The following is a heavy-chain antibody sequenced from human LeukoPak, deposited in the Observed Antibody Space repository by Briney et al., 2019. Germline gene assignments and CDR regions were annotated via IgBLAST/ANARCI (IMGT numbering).Heavy chain of an antibody. J-gene: IGHJ6*03. Sequence: NPSETLSLTCTVSGGSISSYYWSWIWQPPGKGLEWIGYIYYSGSTNYNPSLKSRVTISVDTSKNQFSLKLSSVTAADTAVYYCARYCSGGDSCLPDWQDYYYYMDVWGKGTTVTVSS. D-gene: IGHD2-15*01. V-gene: IGHV4-59*01. CDR1: GGSISSYY. CDR3: ARYCSGGDSCLPDWQDYYYYMDV. CDR2: IYYSGST.